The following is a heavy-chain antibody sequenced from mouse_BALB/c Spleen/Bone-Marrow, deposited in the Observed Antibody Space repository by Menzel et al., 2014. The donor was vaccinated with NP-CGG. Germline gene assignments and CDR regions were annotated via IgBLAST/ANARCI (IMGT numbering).Heavy chain of an antibody. CDR1: GFSLTSYG. Sequence: QVQLKESGPGLVRPSQSLSITCTVSGFSLTSYGVHWVRQSPGKGLEWLGVIWSGGSTDYNAAFKSRLSISKDNSKSQVFFKMNSLQPNDTAIYYCARMDRSSYAMDYWGQGTSVTVSS. J-gene: IGHJ4*01. CDR3: ARMDRSSYAMDY. V-gene: IGHV2-2*02. CDR2: IWSGGST. D-gene: IGHD2-14*01.